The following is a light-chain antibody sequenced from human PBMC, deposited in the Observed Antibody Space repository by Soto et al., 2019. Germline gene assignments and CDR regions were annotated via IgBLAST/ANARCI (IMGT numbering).Light chain of an antibody. CDR3: QQYHSLPFT. CDR1: QDISKY. CDR2: EAS. J-gene: IGKJ3*01. V-gene: IGKV1-33*01. Sequence: DIQMTQSPSSLSASVGDRITITCQASQDISKYLIWYQQTPVKAPKFLIYEASNLERGVPSRFSGSGSGTDFTFTINSLQPEDIATYYCQQYHSLPFTFGPGTKLDIK.